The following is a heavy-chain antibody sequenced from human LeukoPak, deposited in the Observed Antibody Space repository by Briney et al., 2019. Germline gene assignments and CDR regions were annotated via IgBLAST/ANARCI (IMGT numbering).Heavy chain of an antibody. V-gene: IGHV3-21*04. CDR1: GFTFSSYS. CDR3: ARSSVSAYAFDI. Sequence: PGGSLRLSCAASGFTFSSYSMNWVRQAPGKGLEWVSSISSSSSYIYYADSVKGRFTISRDNAKKSLYLQMNSLRAEDTALYYCARSSVSAYAFDIWGQGTMVTVSS. D-gene: IGHD6-6*01. J-gene: IGHJ3*02. CDR2: ISSSSSYI.